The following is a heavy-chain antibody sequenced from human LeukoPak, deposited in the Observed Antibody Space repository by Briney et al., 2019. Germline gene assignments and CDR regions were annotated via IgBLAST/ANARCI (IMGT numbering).Heavy chain of an antibody. Sequence: SETLSLTCAVYGGSFSGYYWSWIRQPPGKGLEWIGEVNHSGSTTYNPSLKSRVTISGDTSKNQFSLKLSSVTAADTAVYYCARVRPRSIAVAARNAFDIWAKGQWSPSLQ. CDR1: GGSFSGYY. CDR2: VNHSGST. D-gene: IGHD6-19*01. V-gene: IGHV4-34*01. J-gene: IGHJ3*02. CDR3: ARVRPRSIAVAARNAFDI.